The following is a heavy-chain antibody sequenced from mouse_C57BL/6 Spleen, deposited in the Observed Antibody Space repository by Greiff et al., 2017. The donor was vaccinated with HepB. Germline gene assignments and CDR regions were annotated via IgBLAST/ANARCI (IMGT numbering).Heavy chain of an antibody. V-gene: IGHV3-6*01. CDR2: ISYDGSN. CDR3: AREEGFPRYFDV. J-gene: IGHJ1*03. Sequence: EVKLQESGPGLVKPSQSLSLTCSVTGYSITSGYYWNWIRQFPGNKLEWMGYISYDGSNNYNPSLKNRISITRDTSKNQFFLKLNSVTTEDTATYYCAREEGFPRYFDVWGTGTTVTVSS. CDR1: GYSITSGYY.